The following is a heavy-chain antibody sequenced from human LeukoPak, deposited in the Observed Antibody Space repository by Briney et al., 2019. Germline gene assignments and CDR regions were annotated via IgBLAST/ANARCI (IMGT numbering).Heavy chain of an antibody. CDR2: ISYDGSNK. Sequence: GRSLRLSCAASGFTFSSYGMHWVRQAPGKGLEWVAVISYDGSNKYYADSVKGRFTISRDNSKNTLYLQMNSLRAEDTAVYYCAKDGGGDFDYWGQGTLVTVSS. CDR3: AKDGGGDFDY. D-gene: IGHD2-21*01. V-gene: IGHV3-30*18. CDR1: GFTFSSYG. J-gene: IGHJ4*02.